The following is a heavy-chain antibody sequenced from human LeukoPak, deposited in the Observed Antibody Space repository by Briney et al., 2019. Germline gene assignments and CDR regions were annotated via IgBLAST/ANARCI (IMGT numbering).Heavy chain of an antibody. J-gene: IGHJ4*02. CDR3: ARGQSVSSGPFDY. CDR1: GGTFSNYA. CDR2: IIPIFGTA. D-gene: IGHD2-15*01. Sequence: GASVKVSCKASGGTFSNYAISWVRQAPGQGLEWMGGIIPIFGTANYAQKFQGRVTITTDESTSTAYMELSSLRSEDTAVYYCARGQSVSSGPFDYWGQGTLVTVSS. V-gene: IGHV1-69*05.